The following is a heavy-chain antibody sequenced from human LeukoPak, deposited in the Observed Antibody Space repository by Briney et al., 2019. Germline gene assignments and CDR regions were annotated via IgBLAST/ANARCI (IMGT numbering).Heavy chain of an antibody. D-gene: IGHD3-3*01. CDR2: INPNSGGT. Sequence: ASVRVSCKASGYTFAGHYMHWVRQAPGQGLEWMGWINPNSGGTNYAQKFQGRVTMTRDTSISTAYMELSRLRSDDTAVYYCATGGAQEWLLYFDYWGQGTLVTVSS. J-gene: IGHJ4*02. CDR1: GYTFAGHY. V-gene: IGHV1-2*02. CDR3: ATGGAQEWLLYFDY.